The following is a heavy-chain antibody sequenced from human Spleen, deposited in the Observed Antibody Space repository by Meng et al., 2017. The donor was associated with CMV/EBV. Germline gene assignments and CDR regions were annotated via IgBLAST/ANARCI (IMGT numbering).Heavy chain of an antibody. V-gene: IGHV3-11*01. D-gene: IGHD1-7*01. Sequence: GGSLRLSCAASGFSFSDYYMSWIRQAPGKGLEWVSYITSSGKNIYDADSVKGRFTISRDNAKNSLYLQMSSLRAEDTAVYYCARIGITGTTLSTDVWGQGTTVTVSS. J-gene: IGHJ6*02. CDR1: GFSFSDYY. CDR3: ARIGITGTTLSTDV. CDR2: ITSSGKNI.